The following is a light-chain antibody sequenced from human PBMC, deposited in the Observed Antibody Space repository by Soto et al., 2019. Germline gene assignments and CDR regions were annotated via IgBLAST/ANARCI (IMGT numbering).Light chain of an antibody. V-gene: IGKV3-15*01. Sequence: EIGRTQSPATRAVSGGGVATVSCRASQSITGNLTWYQQKPGQAPRLLIYDASTRATGIPARFSGSGSGPDFTLTISRLAPEDFAVSYRQQYGSNWPPITFGQGTRLEIK. CDR3: QQYGSNWPPIT. CDR1: QSITGN. J-gene: IGKJ5*01. CDR2: DAS.